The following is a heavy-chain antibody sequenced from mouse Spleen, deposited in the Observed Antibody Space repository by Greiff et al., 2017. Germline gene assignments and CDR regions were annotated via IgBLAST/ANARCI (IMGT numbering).Heavy chain of an antibody. CDR3: ARHGPELGPFAY. J-gene: IGHJ3*01. CDR2: ISSGGSYT. D-gene: IGHD4-1*01. CDR1: GFTFSSYA. Sequence: EVQLVESGGGLVKPGGSLKLSCAASGFTFSSYAMSWVRQTPEKRLEWVATISSGGSYTYYPDSVKGRFTISRDNAKNTLYLQMSSLRSEDTAMYYCARHGPELGPFAYWGQGTLVTVSA. V-gene: IGHV5-9-3*01.